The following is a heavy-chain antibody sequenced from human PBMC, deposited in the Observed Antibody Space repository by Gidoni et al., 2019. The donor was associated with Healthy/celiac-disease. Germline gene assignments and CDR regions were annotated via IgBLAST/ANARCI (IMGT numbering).Heavy chain of an antibody. D-gene: IGHD6-19*01. CDR1: GFTFRSYS. V-gene: IGHV3-48*02. Sequence: EVQLVESGGGLVQPGGSLRLSCAASGFTFRSYSMNWVRQAPGKGLEWVSYISSSSSTIYYADSVKGRFTISRDNAKNSLYLQMNSLRDEDTAVYYCARETFYSSGWSAYYYYYYGMDVWGQGTTVTVSS. CDR3: ARETFYSSGWSAYYYYYYGMDV. CDR2: ISSSSSTI. J-gene: IGHJ6*02.